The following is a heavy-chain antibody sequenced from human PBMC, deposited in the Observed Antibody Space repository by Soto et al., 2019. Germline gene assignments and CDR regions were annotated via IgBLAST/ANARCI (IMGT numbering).Heavy chain of an antibody. D-gene: IGHD4-17*01. V-gene: IGHV4-30-2*01. CDR1: GGSISSGGYS. CDR3: ARSMTTVTSNDY. Sequence: QLQLQESGSGLVKPSQTLSLTCAVSGGSISSGGYSWSWIRQPPGKGLEWIGYIYHSGSTYYNPSRKSRVTISVDRSKNQVSLKLSSVTAADTAVYYCARSMTTVTSNDYWGQGTLVTVSS. CDR2: IYHSGST. J-gene: IGHJ4*02.